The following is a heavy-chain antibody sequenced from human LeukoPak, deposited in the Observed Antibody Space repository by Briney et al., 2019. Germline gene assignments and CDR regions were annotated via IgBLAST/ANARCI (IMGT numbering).Heavy chain of an antibody. CDR2: ISNDGSNR. CDR3: GKGCSGSYFSDVDY. Sequence: GGSLRLSCAASGFTFYSYALHWVRQAPGKGLEWMAGISNDGSNRYYDDSVKGRFTISRDTTQNTLYLQMNSLRPDDTAVYFCGKGCSGSYFSDVDYWGQGTLVTVSS. D-gene: IGHD1-26*01. V-gene: IGHV3-30*18. CDR1: GFTFYSYA. J-gene: IGHJ4*02.